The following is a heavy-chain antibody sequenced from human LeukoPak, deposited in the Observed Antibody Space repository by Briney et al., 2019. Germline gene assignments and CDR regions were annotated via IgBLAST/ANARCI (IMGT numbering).Heavy chain of an antibody. J-gene: IGHJ3*02. CDR3: ARDRGSIVARPDAFDI. Sequence: GGSLRLSCAASGFSFSSYNMNWVRQAPGKGLEWVSYISNSGSTTYYADSVKGRFTISRDNAKNSLYLQMNSLRVEDTAVYYCARDRGSIVARPDAFDIWGQGTMVTVSS. CDR1: GFSFSSYN. V-gene: IGHV3-48*01. CDR2: ISNSGSTT. D-gene: IGHD6-6*01.